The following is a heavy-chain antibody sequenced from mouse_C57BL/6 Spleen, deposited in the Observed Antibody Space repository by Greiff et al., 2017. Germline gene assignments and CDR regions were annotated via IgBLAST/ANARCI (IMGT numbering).Heavy chain of an antibody. CDR2: ISSGSSTI. Sequence: EVMLVESGGGLVKPGGSLKLSCAASGFTFSDYGMHWVRQAPEKGLEWVAYISSGSSTIYYADTVKGRFTISRDNAKNTLFLQMTSLRSEDTAMYYCAKRYEGAMDYWGQGTSVTVSS. D-gene: IGHD2-12*01. CDR1: GFTFSDYG. CDR3: AKRYEGAMDY. J-gene: IGHJ4*01. V-gene: IGHV5-17*01.